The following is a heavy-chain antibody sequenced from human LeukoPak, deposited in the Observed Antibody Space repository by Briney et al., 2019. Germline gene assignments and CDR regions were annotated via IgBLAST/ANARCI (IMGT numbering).Heavy chain of an antibody. V-gene: IGHV4-39*07. CDR2: INHSGST. CDR3: ARGLKPSLRYYYYYMDV. CDR1: GGSISSSSYY. Sequence: SETLSLTCTVSGGSISSSSYYWSWIRQPPGKGLEWIGEINHSGSTNYNPSLKSRVTISVDTSKNQFSLKLSSVTAADTAVYYCARGLKPSLRYYYYYMDVWGKGTTVTVSS. D-gene: IGHD2-15*01. J-gene: IGHJ6*03.